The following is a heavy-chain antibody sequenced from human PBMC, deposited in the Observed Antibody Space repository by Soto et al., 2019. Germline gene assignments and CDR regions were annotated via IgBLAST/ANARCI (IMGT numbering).Heavy chain of an antibody. CDR3: AGQPTRDAFDI. CDR2: IYYSGST. Sequence: ETLSLTCTVSGGSISSSSYYWGWIRQPPGKGLEWIGSIYYSGSTYYNPSLKSRVTISVDTSKNQFSLKLSSVTAADTAVYYCAGQPTRDAFDIWGQGTMVTVSS. CDR1: GGSISSSSYY. V-gene: IGHV4-39*01. J-gene: IGHJ3*02. D-gene: IGHD1-26*01.